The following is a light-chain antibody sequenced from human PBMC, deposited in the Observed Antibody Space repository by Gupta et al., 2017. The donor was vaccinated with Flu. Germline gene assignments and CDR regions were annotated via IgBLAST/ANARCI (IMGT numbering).Light chain of an antibody. Sequence: ETVLTQSPATLSLSPGERATLSCRASQSVGSYLAGYQQNLVQAPRLLIYDASNRATGIPDRFSGSGSGTDFTLTSSSLEPEDFAIYYWQQRSNWQTFGQGTKVEIK. CDR2: DAS. V-gene: IGKV3-11*01. CDR3: QQRSNWQT. CDR1: QSVGSY. J-gene: IGKJ1*01.